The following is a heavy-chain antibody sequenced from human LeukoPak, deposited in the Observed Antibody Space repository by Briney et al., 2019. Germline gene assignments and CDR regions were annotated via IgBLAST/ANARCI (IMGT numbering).Heavy chain of an antibody. Sequence: GGSLRLSCAASGFTVSSNYMTWVRQAPGKGLEWVSFIYTGGSTYYADSVKGRFTISRDNSKNTLYLQMSSLRAEDTAVYYCVKDLSGSYSFDYWGQGTLVTVSS. CDR3: VKDLSGSYSFDY. J-gene: IGHJ4*02. CDR2: IYTGGST. V-gene: IGHV3-53*05. D-gene: IGHD1-26*01. CDR1: GFTVSSNY.